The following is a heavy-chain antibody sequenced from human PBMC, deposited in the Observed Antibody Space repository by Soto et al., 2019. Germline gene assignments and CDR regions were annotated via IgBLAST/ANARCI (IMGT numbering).Heavy chain of an antibody. CDR3: ARGSRGDYDFWSGYANDAFDI. D-gene: IGHD3-3*01. J-gene: IGHJ3*02. Sequence: GGSLRLSCAASGFTFSSYDMHWVRQATGKGLEWVSAIGTAGDTYYPGSVKGRFTISRENAKNSLYLQMNSLRAGDTAVYYCARGSRGDYDFWSGYANDAFDIWGQGTMVTVSS. CDR1: GFTFSSYD. V-gene: IGHV3-13*01. CDR2: IGTAGDT.